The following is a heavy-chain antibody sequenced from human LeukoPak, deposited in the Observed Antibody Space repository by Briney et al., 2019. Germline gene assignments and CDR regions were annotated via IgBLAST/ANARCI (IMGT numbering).Heavy chain of an antibody. CDR3: ARGMARRAFDI. CDR2: IYDSGST. J-gene: IGHJ3*02. CDR1: GGSISIYY. Sequence: SETLSLTCTVSGGSISIYYWSWIRQPPGKGLEWIGYIYDSGSTNYNPSLKSRVTISVDTSKNQFSLKLSSVTAADTAVYYCARGMARRAFDIWGQGTMVTVSS. D-gene: IGHD5-24*01. V-gene: IGHV4-59*12.